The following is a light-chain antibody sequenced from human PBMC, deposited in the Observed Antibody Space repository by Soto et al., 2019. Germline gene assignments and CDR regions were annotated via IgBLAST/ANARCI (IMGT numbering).Light chain of an antibody. V-gene: IGLV3-21*04. CDR3: QLWDNTGDRVL. Sequence: SYELTQSPSVSVAPGKTARITCGGNNIGTKSVHWYQQKPGQAPVLVIYSDNDRPSGIPPRFSGSNSGHTATLTISRVEAGDEADYYCQLWDNTGDRVLFGGGTKLTVL. CDR1: NIGTKS. CDR2: SDN. J-gene: IGLJ2*01.